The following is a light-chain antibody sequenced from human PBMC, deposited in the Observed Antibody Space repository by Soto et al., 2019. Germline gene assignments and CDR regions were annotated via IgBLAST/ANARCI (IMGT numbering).Light chain of an antibody. J-gene: IGLJ1*01. CDR2: EVT. Sequence: QSALPQPASVSGSPGQSITISCTGTSTDIGAYNYVSWYQQHPGKAPKLLIYEVTNRPSGVSNRFSGSKSGNTASLTISGLQAEDEANYYCNSYTTLSNRVFGTGTKVTVL. CDR3: NSYTTLSNRV. V-gene: IGLV2-14*01. CDR1: STDIGAYNY.